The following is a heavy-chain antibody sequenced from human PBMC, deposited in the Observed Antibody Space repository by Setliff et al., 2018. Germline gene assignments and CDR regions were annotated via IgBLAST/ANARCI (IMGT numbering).Heavy chain of an antibody. Sequence: SETLSLTCAVYGGSFSGYYWSWIRQPPGKGLEWIGEINHSGSTNYNPSLKSRVTISVDTSKNQFSLKLSSVTAADTAVYYCARRYNFWSSYLDYWGQGTLVTVS. CDR2: INHSGST. J-gene: IGHJ4*02. D-gene: IGHD3-3*01. CDR3: ARRYNFWSSYLDY. CDR1: GGSFSGYY. V-gene: IGHV4-34*01.